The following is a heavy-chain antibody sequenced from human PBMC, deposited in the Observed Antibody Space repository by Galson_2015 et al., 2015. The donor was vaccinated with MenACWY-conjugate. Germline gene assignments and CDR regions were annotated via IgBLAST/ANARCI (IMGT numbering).Heavy chain of an antibody. CDR1: GFTVSNND. J-gene: IGHJ4*02. CDR2: IYADGSS. V-gene: IGHV3-53*01. D-gene: IGHD2-15*01. CDR3: VREKYCSGGRCYGQFDS. Sequence: SLRLSCAVSGFTVSNNDMNWVRQAPGKGLEWVSLIYADGSSSYADSVKGRFTIPKDNSKNTLSLQMNSLRADDTAVYYCVREKYCSGGRCYGQFDSWGQGTLVTVSS.